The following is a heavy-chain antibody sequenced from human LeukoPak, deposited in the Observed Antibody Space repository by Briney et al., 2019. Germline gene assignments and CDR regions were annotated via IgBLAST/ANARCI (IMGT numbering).Heavy chain of an antibody. J-gene: IGHJ6*02. Sequence: PSETLSLTCAAYGGSFSGYYWSWIRQPPGKGLEWIGEINHSGSTNYNPSLKSRVTISVDTSKNQFSLKLSSVTAADTAVYYCARDMGNYYYYGMDVWGQGTTVTVSS. CDR1: GGSFSGYY. CDR3: ARDMGNYYYYGMDV. D-gene: IGHD1-26*01. CDR2: INHSGST. V-gene: IGHV4-34*01.